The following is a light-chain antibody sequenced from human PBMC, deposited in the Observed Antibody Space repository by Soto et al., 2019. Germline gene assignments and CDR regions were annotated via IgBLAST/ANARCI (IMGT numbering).Light chain of an antibody. J-gene: IGKJ1*01. CDR3: QQYNASRT. CDR2: GAS. V-gene: IGKV3-15*01. Sequence: EIVLTQSPGTLSLSPGERATLYCRSSQSVTSNLAWYQQKPGQAPILLIGGASTRATGIPARFSGSGSGTEAFLIISSLQSEYAVVYYEQQYNASRTFGEGTKVDIK. CDR1: QSVTSN.